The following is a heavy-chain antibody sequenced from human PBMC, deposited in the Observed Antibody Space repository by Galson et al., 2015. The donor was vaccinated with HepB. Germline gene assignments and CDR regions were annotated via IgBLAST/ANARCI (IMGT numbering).Heavy chain of an antibody. Sequence: SVKVSCKASGYIFTGYYMHWVRQAPGQGLEWMGWINPKTGGTKSAQNFQGRVTITRDTSISTAYMELSSLTSDDTAVYYCAKPSPTSTIAAAGPDYWGQGTLVTVSS. D-gene: IGHD6-13*01. CDR2: INPKTGGT. CDR3: AKPSPTSTIAAAGPDY. CDR1: GYIFTGYY. J-gene: IGHJ4*02. V-gene: IGHV1-2*02.